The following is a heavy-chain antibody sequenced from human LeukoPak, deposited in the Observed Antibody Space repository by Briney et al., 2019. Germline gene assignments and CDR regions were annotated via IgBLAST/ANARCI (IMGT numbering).Heavy chain of an antibody. Sequence: PGGSLRLSCAASGFAFSSYAMHWVRQAPGKGLEYVSAISSNGGSTYYADSVKGRFTISRDNSKNTLYLQMSSLRAEDTAVYYCAKEGRDGFNYDYWGQGTLVTVSS. V-gene: IGHV3-64D*09. CDR1: GFAFSSYA. CDR2: ISSNGGST. CDR3: AKEGRDGFNYDY. D-gene: IGHD5-24*01. J-gene: IGHJ4*02.